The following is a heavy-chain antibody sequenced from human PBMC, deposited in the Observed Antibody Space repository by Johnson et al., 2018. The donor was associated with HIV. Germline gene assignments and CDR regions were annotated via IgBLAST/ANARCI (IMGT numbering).Heavy chain of an antibody. CDR1: GFIFDGYG. CDR2: INGNGADT. J-gene: IGHJ3*02. CDR3: ARRDSGSLRFDI. Sequence: VQLVESGGGVLRPGGSLRLSCEVCGFIFDGYGLRWVRHAPGKGLEWVSGINGNGADTPYADSVKGRCTISRDNGKNSLYLQMNGRRAEDTALYYCARRDSGSLRFDIWGQGTMFTVSS. D-gene: IGHD1-26*01. V-gene: IGHV3-20*04.